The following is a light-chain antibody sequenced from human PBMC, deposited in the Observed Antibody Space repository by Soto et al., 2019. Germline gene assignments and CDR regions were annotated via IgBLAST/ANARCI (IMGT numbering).Light chain of an antibody. CDR3: QQLNSYPPT. Sequence: DIQLTQSPSFLSASVGDRVTITCRACQGISSYLAWYQQKPGKAPKLLISAASTLQSGVPSRFSGSGSGTEFTLTLSSLQPEDFATYYCQQLNSYPPTFGHGTKVEIK. CDR2: AAS. CDR1: QGISSY. V-gene: IGKV1-9*01. J-gene: IGKJ1*01.